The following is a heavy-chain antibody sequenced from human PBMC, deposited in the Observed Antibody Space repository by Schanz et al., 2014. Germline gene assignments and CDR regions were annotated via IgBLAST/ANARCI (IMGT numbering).Heavy chain of an antibody. CDR3: AQIGYGGLLNYYIDH. V-gene: IGHV3-30*03. CDR1: GFSFSRYG. D-gene: IGHD3-16*01. J-gene: IGHJ4*02. Sequence: QIQLVESGGGVVQPGTSLRLSCTISGFSFSRYGMHWVRQAPGKGLEWVAVISSDETVTYYVDSVKGRFTISRDNSKNTLYLQMSSLKTEDTAVYYCAQIGYGGLLNYYIDHWGQGTLVTVSS. CDR2: ISSDETVT.